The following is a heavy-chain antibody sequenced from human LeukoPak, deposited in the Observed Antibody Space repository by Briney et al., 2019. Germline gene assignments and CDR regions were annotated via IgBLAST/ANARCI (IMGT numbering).Heavy chain of an antibody. D-gene: IGHD5-18*01. CDR1: AFSFSSFK. CDR2: ISNRDKDT. J-gene: IGHJ4*02. Sequence: PGGSLRLSCAASAFSFSSFKMTWVRQAPGKGLEWVSYISNRDKDTNYADSVKGRFTISRDNAKNSLYLQMNSLRAEDTAVYYCAREGLGYGDFDYWGQGTLVTVSS. CDR3: AREGLGYGDFDY. V-gene: IGHV3-48*03.